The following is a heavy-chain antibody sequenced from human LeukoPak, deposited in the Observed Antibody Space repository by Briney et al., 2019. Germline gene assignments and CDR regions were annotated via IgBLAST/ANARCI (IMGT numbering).Heavy chain of an antibody. CDR1: GYTLTELS. J-gene: IGHJ6*02. Sequence: ASVKVSCKVSGYTLTELSMHWVRQAPGKGLEWMGGFDPEDGETIYAQKFQGRVTMTEDTSTDTAYMELSSLRSEDTAVYYRATAGLAPPADYYGMDVWGQGTTVTVSS. CDR2: FDPEDGET. D-gene: IGHD3/OR15-3a*01. CDR3: ATAGLAPPADYYGMDV. V-gene: IGHV1-24*01.